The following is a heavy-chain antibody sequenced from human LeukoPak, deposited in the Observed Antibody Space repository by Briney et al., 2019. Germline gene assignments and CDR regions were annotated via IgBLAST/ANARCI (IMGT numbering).Heavy chain of an antibody. Sequence: GASVKVSCKASGYTFTGYYMHWVQQAPGQGLEWMGRINPNSGGTNYAQKFQGRVTMTRDTSISTAYMELSRLRSDDTAVYYCARPTTVTEIDYWGQGTLVTVSS. D-gene: IGHD4-17*01. J-gene: IGHJ4*02. CDR3: ARPTTVTEIDY. CDR1: GYTFTGYY. CDR2: INPNSGGT. V-gene: IGHV1-2*06.